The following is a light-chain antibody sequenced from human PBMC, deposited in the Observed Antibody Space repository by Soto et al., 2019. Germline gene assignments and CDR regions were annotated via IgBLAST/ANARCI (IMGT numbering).Light chain of an antibody. CDR3: QQLWTYPLT. V-gene: IGKV1-9*01. CDR2: AAS. CDR1: QTISTW. J-gene: IGKJ4*01. Sequence: GARVPITCRASQTISTWMAWYQQKPGKAPKLLISAASTLHSGVPSRFSGSGSGTDFTLTISSLQPEDFATYYCQQLWTYPLTFGGGTKVDIK.